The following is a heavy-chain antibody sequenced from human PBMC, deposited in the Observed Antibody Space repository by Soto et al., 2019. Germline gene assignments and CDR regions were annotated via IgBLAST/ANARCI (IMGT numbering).Heavy chain of an antibody. J-gene: IGHJ6*02. CDR2: ISYDGSNK. CDR1: GFTFSSYG. V-gene: IGHV3-30*18. D-gene: IGHD3-22*01. Sequence: GGSLRLSCAASGFTFSSYGMHWVRQDPGKGLEWVAVISYDGSNKYYADSVKGRFTISRDNSKNTLYLQMNSLRAEDTAVYYCAKEGGITMIVVVITDYYYGMDVWGQGTTVTVSS. CDR3: AKEGGITMIVVVITDYYYGMDV.